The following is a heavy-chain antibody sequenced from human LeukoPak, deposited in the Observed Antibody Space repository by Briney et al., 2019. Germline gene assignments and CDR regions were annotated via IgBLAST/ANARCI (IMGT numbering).Heavy chain of an antibody. J-gene: IGHJ4*02. CDR2: ISGSGGGT. Sequence: GGSLRLSCAASGFTFSSHGMSWVRQAPGKGLEWVSGISGSGGGTFYADSVRDRFTISRDNSKNTVYLQMNSLRAEDTAVYYCAKSATTVTSNFEYWGQGTLVTVSS. CDR1: GFTFSSHG. CDR3: AKSATTVTSNFEY. V-gene: IGHV3-23*01. D-gene: IGHD4-17*01.